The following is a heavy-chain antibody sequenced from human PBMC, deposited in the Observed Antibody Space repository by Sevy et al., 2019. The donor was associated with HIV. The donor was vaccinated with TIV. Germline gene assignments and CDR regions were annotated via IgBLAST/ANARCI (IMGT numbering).Heavy chain of an antibody. D-gene: IGHD3-22*01. J-gene: IGHJ3*01. CDR3: ARDIDRSSYSYAFDL. Sequence: GGSLRLSCKASGFFFSHYEMNWVRQAPGKGLEWVSYISTSGSTIYYADSMKGRFTVSRDNAKNSLYLQMNSLRADDPALYYCARDIDRSSYSYAFDLWGQGTMVTVSS. V-gene: IGHV3-48*03. CDR2: ISTSGSTI. CDR1: GFFFSHYE.